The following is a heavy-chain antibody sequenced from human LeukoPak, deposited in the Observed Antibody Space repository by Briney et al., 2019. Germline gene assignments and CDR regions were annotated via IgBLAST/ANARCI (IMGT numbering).Heavy chain of an antibody. Sequence: GGSLRLSCAASGFTFSSYAMHWVRQAPGKGLEWVAVISYDGSNKYYADSVKGRFTISRDNSKNTLCLQMNSLRAEDTAVYYCARALGGADFDYWGEGTLVTVSS. CDR3: ARALGGADFDY. D-gene: IGHD1-26*01. CDR2: ISYDGSNK. CDR1: GFTFSSYA. J-gene: IGHJ4*02. V-gene: IGHV3-30*04.